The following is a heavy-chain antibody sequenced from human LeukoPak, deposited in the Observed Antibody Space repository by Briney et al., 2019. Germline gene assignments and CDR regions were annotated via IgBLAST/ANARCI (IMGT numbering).Heavy chain of an antibody. D-gene: IGHD5-12*01. CDR3: ARDNYSGYDT. CDR1: GGTFSSYA. V-gene: IGHV1-69*05. CDR2: IIPIFGTA. J-gene: IGHJ4*02. Sequence: ASVKVSCKASGGTFSSYAISWVRQAPGQGLEWMGRIIPIFGTANYAQKFQGRVTITTDESTSTAYMELSSLRSEDTAVYYCARDNYSGYDTWGQGTLVTVSS.